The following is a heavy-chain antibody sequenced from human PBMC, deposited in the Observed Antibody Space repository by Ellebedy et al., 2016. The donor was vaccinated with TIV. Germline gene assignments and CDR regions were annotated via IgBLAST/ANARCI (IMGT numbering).Heavy chain of an antibody. V-gene: IGHV3-23*01. D-gene: IGHD6-13*01. Sequence: GGSLRLSCAASGFTFSNYAMNWVRQAPGKGLEWVSTISGSGGSTQYADSVKGRFTISRDNSNNTLYLQMNSLRAEDTAVYYCAKDQGRVSEQPDLFDYWGQGTLVTVSS. J-gene: IGHJ4*02. CDR3: AKDQGRVSEQPDLFDY. CDR2: ISGSGGST. CDR1: GFTFSNYA.